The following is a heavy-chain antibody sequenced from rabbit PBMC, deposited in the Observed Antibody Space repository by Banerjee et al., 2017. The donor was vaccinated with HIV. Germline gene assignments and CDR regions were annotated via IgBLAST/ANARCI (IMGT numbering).Heavy chain of an antibody. CDR2: IYTGSGGST. V-gene: IGHV1S45*01. Sequence: QEQLEESGGDLVKPEGSLTLTCTASGFSFSSGYWICWVRQAPGKGLEWIGCIYTGSGGSTYYASWAKGRFTISKTSSTTVTLQMTSLTGADTATYFCARQGSSAVELKLWGPGTLVTVS. D-gene: IGHD1-1*01. CDR1: GFSFSSGYW. J-gene: IGHJ6*01. CDR3: ARQGSSAVELKL.